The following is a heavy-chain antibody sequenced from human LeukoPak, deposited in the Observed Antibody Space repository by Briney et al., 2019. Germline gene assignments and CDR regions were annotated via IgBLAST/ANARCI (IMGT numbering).Heavy chain of an antibody. CDR2: IKQDGSEK. V-gene: IGHV3-7*03. Sequence: PGGSLRLSCAASGFTFSSYWMSWVRQAPGKGLEWVANIKQDGSEKYYVDSVKGRFTISRDNAKNSLYLQMNSLRAEDTAVYYCAGEETDYDILTGYYNAAFDIWGQGTVVTVSS. D-gene: IGHD3-9*01. J-gene: IGHJ3*02. CDR1: GFTFSSYW. CDR3: AGEETDYDILTGYYNAAFDI.